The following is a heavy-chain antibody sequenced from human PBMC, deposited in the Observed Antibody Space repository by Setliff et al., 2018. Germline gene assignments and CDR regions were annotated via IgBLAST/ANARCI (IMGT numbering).Heavy chain of an antibody. CDR1: GFTFSGYS. J-gene: IGHJ4*02. CDR3: AKDDYYYDSYFDY. Sequence: PGGSLRLSCEASGFTFSGYSMNWVRQAPGKGLEWVSAISGSGGSTFYADSVKGRFIISRDNSKNTLYLQMNSLRAEDTAVYYCAKDDYYYDSYFDYWGQGTLVTVSS. V-gene: IGHV3-23*01. D-gene: IGHD3-3*01. CDR2: ISGSGGST.